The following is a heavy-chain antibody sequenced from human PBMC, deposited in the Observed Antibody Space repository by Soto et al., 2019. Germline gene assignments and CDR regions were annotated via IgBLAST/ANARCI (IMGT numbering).Heavy chain of an antibody. V-gene: IGHV4-59*01. Sequence: SETLSLTCTVSGGSISSYYWSWIRQPPGKGLEKIGYIYYSGSTNYNPSLKSRVTISVDTSKNQFSLKLSSVTAADTAVYYCALSYMRYCSGGSCYSYYYYYMDVWGKGTTVTVSS. CDR3: ALSYMRYCSGGSCYSYYYYYMDV. D-gene: IGHD2-15*01. CDR2: IYYSGST. J-gene: IGHJ6*03. CDR1: GGSISSYY.